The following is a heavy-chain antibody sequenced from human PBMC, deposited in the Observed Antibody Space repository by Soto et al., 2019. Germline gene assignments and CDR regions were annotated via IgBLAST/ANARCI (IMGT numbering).Heavy chain of an antibody. V-gene: IGHV3-30*18. D-gene: IGHD6-6*01. CDR3: AKDTYSSSSGYFDY. Sequence: ESGGGVVQPGRSLRLSCAASGFTFSSYAMHWVRQPPGKGLEWVALISYDGSIKYYADSVKGRFTISRDNSKNTLYLQMNSLRPEDTALYYCAKDTYSSSSGYFDYWGQGTLVTVSS. J-gene: IGHJ4*02. CDR1: GFTFSSYA. CDR2: ISYDGSIK.